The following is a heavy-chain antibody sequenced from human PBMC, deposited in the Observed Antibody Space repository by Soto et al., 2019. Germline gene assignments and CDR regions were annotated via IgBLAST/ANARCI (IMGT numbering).Heavy chain of an antibody. V-gene: IGHV3-53*01. CDR3: ARDQSSGWLGDAFDI. D-gene: IGHD6-19*01. J-gene: IGHJ3*02. CDR2: IYSGGST. CDR1: GFTVSSNY. Sequence: GGSLRLSCAASGFTVSSNYMSWVRQAPGKGLEWVSVIYSGGSTYYADSVKGRFTISRDNSKNTLYLQMNSLRAEDTAVYYCARDQSSGWLGDAFDIWGQGTMVTVSS.